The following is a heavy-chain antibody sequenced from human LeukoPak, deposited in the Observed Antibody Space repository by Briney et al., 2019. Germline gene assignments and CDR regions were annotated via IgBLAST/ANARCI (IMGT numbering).Heavy chain of an antibody. J-gene: IGHJ5*02. Sequence: ASVRVSCTASGYSFTNYDINWVRQAPGQGLEWMGWMNPKSGDTGYSQTFQGRVFITRDTSINTAYMELSSLGSDDTAVYYCARDGRGSRSSWFDPWGQGTLVSVSS. D-gene: IGHD3-10*01. V-gene: IGHV1-8*03. CDR2: MNPKSGDT. CDR1: GYSFTNYD. CDR3: ARDGRGSRSSWFDP.